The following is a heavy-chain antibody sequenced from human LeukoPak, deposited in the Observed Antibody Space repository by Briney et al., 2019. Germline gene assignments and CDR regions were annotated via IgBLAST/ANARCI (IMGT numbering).Heavy chain of an antibody. V-gene: IGHV4-59*01. CDR3: ARGLSGIPNY. D-gene: IGHD1-26*01. CDR1: GDSISSYY. CDR2: IYYSGST. Sequence: SETLSLTCTVSGDSISSYYWSWIRQPPGKGLEWIGYIYYSGSTNYNPSLKSRVTISVDTSKNQFSLKLSSVTAADTAVYYCARGLSGIPNYWGQGTLVTVSS. J-gene: IGHJ4*02.